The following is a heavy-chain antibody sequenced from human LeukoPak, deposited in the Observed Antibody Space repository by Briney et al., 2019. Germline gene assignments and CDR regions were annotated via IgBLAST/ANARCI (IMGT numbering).Heavy chain of an antibody. J-gene: IGHJ3*02. D-gene: IGHD1-1*01. V-gene: IGHV4-61*01. Sequence: SQTLSLTCAISGDSVSSKSAAWNWIRQPPGKGLEWIGYIYYSGSTNYNPSLKSRVTISVDTSKNQFSLKLSSVTAADTAVYYCARAFPPWTDAFDIWGQGTMVTVSS. CDR3: ARAFPPWTDAFDI. CDR1: GDSVSSKSAA. CDR2: IYYSGST.